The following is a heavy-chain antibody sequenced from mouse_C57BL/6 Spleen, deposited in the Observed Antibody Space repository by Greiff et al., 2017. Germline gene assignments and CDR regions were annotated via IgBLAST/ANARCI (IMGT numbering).Heavy chain of an antibody. CDR1: GYTFTSYT. Sequence: QVQLQQSGAELARPGASVKMSCKASGYTFTSYTMHWVKQRPGQGLEWIGYINPSSGYTKYNQKFKDKATLTADKSSSTDYMQLSSLTSEDSAVYYCASAFYYGSSSQAWFAYWGQGTLVTVSA. CDR3: ASAFYYGSSSQAWFAY. V-gene: IGHV1-4*01. D-gene: IGHD1-1*01. J-gene: IGHJ3*01. CDR2: INPSSGYT.